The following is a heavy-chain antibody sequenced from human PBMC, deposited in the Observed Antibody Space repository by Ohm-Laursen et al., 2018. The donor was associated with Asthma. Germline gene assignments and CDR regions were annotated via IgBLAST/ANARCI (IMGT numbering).Heavy chain of an antibody. J-gene: IGHJ1*01. Sequence: SLRLSCTASGFTFSSYGMHWVRQAPGKGLEWVAVISYDGSNKYYADSVKGRFTISRDNSKNTLYLQMNSLRAEDTAVYYCARDRRIVVVTAPYFQHWGQGTLVTVSS. CDR3: ARDRRIVVVTAPYFQH. CDR1: GFTFSSYG. V-gene: IGHV3-30*03. D-gene: IGHD2-21*02. CDR2: ISYDGSNK.